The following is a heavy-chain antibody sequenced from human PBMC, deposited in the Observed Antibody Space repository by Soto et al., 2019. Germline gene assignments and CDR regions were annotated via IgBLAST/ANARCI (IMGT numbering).Heavy chain of an antibody. Sequence: SETLSLTCTVSGGSISSYYWSWIRQPPGKGLEWIGYIYYSGSTNYNPSLKSRVTISVDTSKNQFTLKLSSVTAADTAVYYCARTITSIAVAGDDAFDIWGQGTMVTVSS. J-gene: IGHJ3*02. CDR1: GGSISSYY. CDR2: IYYSGST. CDR3: ARTITSIAVAGDDAFDI. V-gene: IGHV4-59*01. D-gene: IGHD6-19*01.